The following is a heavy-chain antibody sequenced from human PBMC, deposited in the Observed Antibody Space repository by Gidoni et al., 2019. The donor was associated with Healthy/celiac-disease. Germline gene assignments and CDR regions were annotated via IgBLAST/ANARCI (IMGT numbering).Heavy chain of an antibody. V-gene: IGHV3-7*03. D-gene: IGHD3-10*01. J-gene: IGHJ4*02. CDR3: AGYIWFGELLSDY. CDR1: GFTFSSYW. CDR2: IKQDGSEK. Sequence: EVQLVESGGGLVQPGGSLRLSCAASGFTFSSYWMSWVRQAPGKGLEWVANIKQDGSEKYYVDSVKGRFTISRDNAKNSLYLQMNSLRAEDTAVYYCAGYIWFGELLSDYWGQGTLVTVSS.